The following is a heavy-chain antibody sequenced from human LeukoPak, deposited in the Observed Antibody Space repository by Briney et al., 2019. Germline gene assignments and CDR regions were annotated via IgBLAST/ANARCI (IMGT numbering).Heavy chain of an antibody. Sequence: ASVKVSCKTSGYSFNDYYLHWVRQAPGQGLEWMGWINPNSGRTHYAPKFQGRVTFTTDTSITTAYMELSSLISGDTALYYCARDSSDILTGYYHFWGQGTLVTVSS. CDR1: GYSFNDYY. CDR2: INPNSGRT. CDR3: ARDSSDILTGYYHF. D-gene: IGHD3-9*01. J-gene: IGHJ1*01. V-gene: IGHV1-2*02.